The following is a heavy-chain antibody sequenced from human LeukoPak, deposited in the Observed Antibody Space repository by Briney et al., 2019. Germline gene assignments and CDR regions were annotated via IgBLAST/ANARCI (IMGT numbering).Heavy chain of an antibody. V-gene: IGHV3-30*18. J-gene: IGHJ4*02. Sequence: GGSLRLSCVASGITSNIYGMHWVRQAPGQGLEWVAVISHDGQHQYYADSVKGRFTISRDDSTKTVYLQMNSLGPEDTAMYYCAKEDSGWDHFDHWGQGTLVTVSS. CDR2: ISHDGQHQ. D-gene: IGHD5-12*01. CDR1: GITSNIYG. CDR3: AKEDSGWDHFDH.